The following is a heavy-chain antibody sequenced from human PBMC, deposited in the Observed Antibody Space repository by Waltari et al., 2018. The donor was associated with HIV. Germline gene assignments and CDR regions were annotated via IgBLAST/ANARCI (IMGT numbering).Heavy chain of an antibody. D-gene: IGHD2-8*01. CDR1: GFTFSSYA. CDR2: ISGSGCST. Sequence: EVQLLESGGGLVQPGGSLRLSCAASGFTFSSYAMSWVRQAPGKGLEWVSAISGSGCSTYYADSVKGRFTISRDNSKNTLYLQMNSLRAEDTAVYYCAKLVPDCTNGVCYSLVRMYYYGMDVWGRGTLVTVSS. CDR3: AKLVPDCTNGVCYSLVRMYYYGMDV. V-gene: IGHV3-23*01. J-gene: IGHJ6*02.